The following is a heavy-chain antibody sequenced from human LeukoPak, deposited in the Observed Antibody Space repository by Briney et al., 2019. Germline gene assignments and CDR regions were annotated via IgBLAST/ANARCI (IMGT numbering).Heavy chain of an antibody. D-gene: IGHD2-15*01. V-gene: IGHV4-38-2*02. CDR3: ARDPGCSGGSCPLDN. CDR2: ISHSGSTYYST. J-gene: IGHJ4*02. CDR1: GYSISSGYY. Sequence: SETLSLTCIVSGYSISSGYYWGWIRQPPGKGLEWISSISHSGSTYYSTYYNPSLKSRVTISIDTSKNQFSLKLSSVIAADTAVYYCARDPGCSGGSCPLDNWGQGTLVTVSS.